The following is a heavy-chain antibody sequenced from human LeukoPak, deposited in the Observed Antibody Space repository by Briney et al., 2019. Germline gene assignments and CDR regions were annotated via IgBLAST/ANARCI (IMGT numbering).Heavy chain of an antibody. CDR1: EFTFSSYE. J-gene: IGHJ4*02. CDR2: ISSSGGTI. Sequence: PGGSLRLFCAASEFTFSSYEMNWVRQAPGKGLEWVSYISSSGGTIYYADSVKGRFTISRDNAKNSLYLQMNSLRAEDTAVYYCARETSSWFDYWGQGTLVTVSS. V-gene: IGHV3-48*03. CDR3: ARETSSWFDY. D-gene: IGHD6-13*01.